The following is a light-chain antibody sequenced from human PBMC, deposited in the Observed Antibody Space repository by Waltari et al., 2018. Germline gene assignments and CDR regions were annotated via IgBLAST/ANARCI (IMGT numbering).Light chain of an antibody. Sequence: EIVLTQSPGTLSLSPGERATLSCRASQIVSRALAWYQQKPGQAPRLLIYGASSRATGISDRFSGSGSGTDFSLTISRLEPEDFAVYYCQHYVRLPATFGQGTKVEIK. CDR2: GAS. CDR3: QHYVRLPAT. CDR1: QIVSRA. J-gene: IGKJ1*01. V-gene: IGKV3-20*01.